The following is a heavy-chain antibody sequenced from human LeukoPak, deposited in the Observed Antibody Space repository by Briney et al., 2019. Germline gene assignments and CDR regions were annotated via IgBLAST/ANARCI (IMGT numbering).Heavy chain of an antibody. CDR2: IKQDGSEK. V-gene: IGHV3-7*01. CDR1: GFTFSTYL. J-gene: IGHJ4*02. D-gene: IGHD3-3*01. Sequence: PGGSLRLSCAASGFTFSTYLMSCVRQAPGKGLEGVANIKQDGSEKYYVESVKGRFTISRDNAKNSLYLQMNSLRAEDTAVYYCAREGYDFWSGYSFYFDYWGQGTLVTVSS. CDR3: AREGYDFWSGYSFYFDY.